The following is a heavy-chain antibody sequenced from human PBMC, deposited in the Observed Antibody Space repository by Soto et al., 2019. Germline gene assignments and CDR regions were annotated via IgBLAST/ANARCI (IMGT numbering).Heavy chain of an antibody. D-gene: IGHD6-19*01. Sequence: ETLSLTCAVYGGSFSGYYWSWIRQPPGKGLEWIGEINHSGSTNYNPSLKSRVTISVDTSKNQFSLKLSSVTAADTAVYYCARGLSGGWVRASRFDPWGQGTLVTVSS. J-gene: IGHJ5*02. V-gene: IGHV4-34*01. CDR3: ARGLSGGWVRASRFDP. CDR1: GGSFSGYY. CDR2: INHSGST.